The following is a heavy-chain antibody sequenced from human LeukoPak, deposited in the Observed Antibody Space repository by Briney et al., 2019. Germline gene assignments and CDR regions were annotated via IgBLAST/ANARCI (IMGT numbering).Heavy chain of an antibody. CDR1: GYTFTSYY. V-gene: IGHV1-46*01. CDR3: ASPYDYGDHYLDALDI. D-gene: IGHD4-17*01. CDR2: INPSGGST. Sequence: ASVKVSCKASGYTFTSYYMHWVRQAPGQGLEWMGIINPSGGSTSYAQKFQGRVTMTRDMSTSTVYMELSSLRSEDTAVYYCASPYDYGDHYLDALDIWGQGTMVTVSS. J-gene: IGHJ3*02.